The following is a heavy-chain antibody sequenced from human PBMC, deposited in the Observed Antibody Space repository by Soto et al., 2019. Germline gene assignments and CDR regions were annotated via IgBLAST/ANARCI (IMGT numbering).Heavy chain of an antibody. CDR2: IYYNSGST. Sequence: PSETLSLTCTVSGASISSYYWNWIRQPPGKGLEWIGYIYYNSGSTSYNPSLKSRVTISVDTSKNQFSLKLSSVTAADTALYYCARGGIPVVTPPFDYWGQGPLVTVSS. D-gene: IGHD6-19*01. CDR1: GASISSYY. J-gene: IGHJ4*02. CDR3: ARGGIPVVTPPFDY. V-gene: IGHV4-59*01.